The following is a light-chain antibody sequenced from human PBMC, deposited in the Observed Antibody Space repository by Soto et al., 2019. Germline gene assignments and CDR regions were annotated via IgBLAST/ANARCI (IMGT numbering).Light chain of an antibody. V-gene: IGKV3-15*01. CDR1: QNISRS. CDR3: HQYNGWPRT. Sequence: EIVIKRAPVTLSVSPGERATLSCRASQNISRSLAWYQQKPGQGPSLLIYGTSTRAGGVPARFSGGGSGTEFTPTITSLQSEDFAVYYCHQYNGWPRTFGQGTRWIS. CDR2: GTS. J-gene: IGKJ1*01.